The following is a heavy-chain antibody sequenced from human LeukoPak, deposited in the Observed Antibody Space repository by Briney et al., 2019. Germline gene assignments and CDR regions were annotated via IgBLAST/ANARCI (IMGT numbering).Heavy chain of an antibody. CDR3: ARDAYGSSVDY. V-gene: IGHV3-23*01. CDR1: GFTFSSYA. J-gene: IGHJ4*02. Sequence: GGSLRLSCAASGFTFSSYAMSWVRQVPGKGLEWVSVISGSGDNTYYADSVKGRFTISRDNAKNSLYLQMNSLRAEDTAVYYCARDAYGSSVDYWGQGTLVTVSS. CDR2: ISGSGDNT. D-gene: IGHD1-26*01.